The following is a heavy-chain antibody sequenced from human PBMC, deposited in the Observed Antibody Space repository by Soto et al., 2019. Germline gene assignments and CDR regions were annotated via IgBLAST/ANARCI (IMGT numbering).Heavy chain of an antibody. Sequence: PGGSLRLSCAASGFTFSDYYMSWIRQAPGKGLEWIAYISSSGSTIYYSDSVRGRFTISRDNAKNSLYLQMNSLRADDTAIYFCARDHMGLTIDYWGQGTLVTVSS. CDR2: ISSSGSTI. V-gene: IGHV3-11*01. CDR1: GFTFSDYY. J-gene: IGHJ4*02. CDR3: ARDHMGLTIDY. D-gene: IGHD4-17*01.